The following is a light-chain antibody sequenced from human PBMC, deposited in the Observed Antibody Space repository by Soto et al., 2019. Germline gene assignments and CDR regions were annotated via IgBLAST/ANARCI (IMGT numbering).Light chain of an antibody. J-gene: IGKJ3*01. V-gene: IGKV1-27*01. CDR2: AAS. Sequence: DIQMTQSPSSLSASVGDRVTITCRASQGISNYLAWYQQKPGKVPKLLMYAASTLQSGVPSRFSGSGSGTDFTLTINSLEPEDFATYYCQKYNDAPFAFGPGTRWISN. CDR1: QGISNY. CDR3: QKYNDAPFA.